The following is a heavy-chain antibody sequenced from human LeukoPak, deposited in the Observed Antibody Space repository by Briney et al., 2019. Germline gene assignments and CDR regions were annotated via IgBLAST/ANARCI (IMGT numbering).Heavy chain of an antibody. D-gene: IGHD6-13*01. V-gene: IGHV4-59*01. CDR1: GGSISSYY. CDR3: ARWSSSWYGGYFDY. CDR2: IYYSGST. J-gene: IGHJ4*02. Sequence: PSETLSLTCTVSGGSISSYYWSWIRQPPGKGLEWIGYIYYSGSTNYNPSLKSRVTISVDTSKNQFSLKLSSVTAADTAVYYCARWSSSWYGGYFDYWGQGTLVTVSS.